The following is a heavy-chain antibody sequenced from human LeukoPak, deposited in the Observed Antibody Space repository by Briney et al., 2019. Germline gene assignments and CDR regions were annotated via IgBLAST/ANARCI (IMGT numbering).Heavy chain of an antibody. CDR3: AKDGGHSGWYDY. D-gene: IGHD6-19*01. CDR1: GFTFSSYA. Sequence: PGGSLRLSCAASGFTFSSYAMSWVRQAPGKGLEWVSAISGSGGSTYYADSVKGRFTISRDNSENTLYLQMNSLRAEDTAVYYCAKDGGHSGWYDYWGQGTLVTVSS. V-gene: IGHV3-23*01. J-gene: IGHJ4*02. CDR2: ISGSGGST.